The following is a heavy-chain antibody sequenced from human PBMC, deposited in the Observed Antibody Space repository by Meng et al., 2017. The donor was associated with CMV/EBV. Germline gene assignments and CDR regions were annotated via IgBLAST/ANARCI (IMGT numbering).Heavy chain of an antibody. Sequence: SETLSLTCAVHGGSFSGYDWSWIRQPPGKGLEWIGEINHSGSTNYNPSLKSRVTISVDTSKNQLSLKLSSVTAADTAVYYCARHVRQAQDIVVVPAAIGRYYFDYWGQGTLVTVSS. D-gene: IGHD2-2*02. CDR3: ARHVRQAQDIVVVPAAIGRYYFDY. CDR2: INHSGST. V-gene: IGHV4-34*01. CDR1: GGSFSGYD. J-gene: IGHJ4*02.